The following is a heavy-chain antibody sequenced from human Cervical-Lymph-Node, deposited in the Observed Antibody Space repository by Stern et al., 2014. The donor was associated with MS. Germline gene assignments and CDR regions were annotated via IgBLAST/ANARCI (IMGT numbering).Heavy chain of an antibody. D-gene: IGHD3-22*01. CDR2: IKKDGSEK. V-gene: IGHV3-7*01. Sequence: EVQLVESEGGLVQPGGSLRLSCAASGFTFTSYWMNWVRQAPGKGLEWVANIKKDGSEKYYVGSVKGRFTISRDNAKNSLTLQMTSLRGEDTAVYYCAKGGRGYSDGSDYSLDSWGQGTLVTVSS. J-gene: IGHJ4*02. CDR3: AKGGRGYSDGSDYSLDS. CDR1: GFTFTSYW.